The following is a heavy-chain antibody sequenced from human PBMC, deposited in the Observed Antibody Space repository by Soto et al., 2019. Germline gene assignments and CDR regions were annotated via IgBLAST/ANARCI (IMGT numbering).Heavy chain of an antibody. D-gene: IGHD6-13*01. CDR1: GYTLTELS. CDR2: FDPEDGET. CDR3: ATDLRAAGTVGIDAFDI. Sequence: ASVKVSCKVSGYTLTELSMHWVRQAPGKGLEWMGGFDPEDGETIYAQKFQGRVTMTEDTSTDTAYMELSSLRSEDTAVYYCATDLRAAGTVGIDAFDIWGQGTMVTVSS. V-gene: IGHV1-24*01. J-gene: IGHJ3*02.